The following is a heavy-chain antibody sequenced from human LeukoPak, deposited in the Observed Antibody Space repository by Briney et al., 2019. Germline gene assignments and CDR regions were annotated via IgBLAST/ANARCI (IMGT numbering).Heavy chain of an antibody. J-gene: IGHJ4*02. D-gene: IGHD2-15*01. CDR2: INWNGGST. Sequence: GGSLRLSCAASGFTFDDYGMNWVRQAPGKGLEWVSGINWNGGSTGYADSVKGRFTISRDNAKNSLYLQMNSLRAEDTALYYCARDDCSGGSCYFDYWGQGTLVTVSS. CDR3: ARDDCSGGSCYFDY. CDR1: GFTFDDYG. V-gene: IGHV3-20*04.